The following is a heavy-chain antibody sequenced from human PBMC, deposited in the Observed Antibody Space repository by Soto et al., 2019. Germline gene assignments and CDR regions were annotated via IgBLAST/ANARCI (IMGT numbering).Heavy chain of an antibody. V-gene: IGHV3-23*01. CDR2: VSAGGDMT. D-gene: IGHD3-10*01. Sequence: DVQLLESGGHLVQPGGSLRLSCAASGFTFSSYAMSWVRQAPGKGLEWVSSVSAGGDMTYYSDSVKGRFTISRDNSNNSLFLQMNSLRIEDTALYYCARGDRGGSGSPASYYYSGLDVWVQGTTVTVS. J-gene: IGHJ6*02. CDR3: ARGDRGGSGSPASYYYSGLDV. CDR1: GFTFSSYA.